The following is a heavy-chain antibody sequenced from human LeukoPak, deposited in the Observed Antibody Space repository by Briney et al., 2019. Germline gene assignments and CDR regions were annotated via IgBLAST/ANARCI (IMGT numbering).Heavy chain of an antibody. CDR2: IKQDGSEK. CDR3: ARELRVATITAYWYFDL. Sequence: GGSLRLSYAASGFTFSSYWMSWVRQAPGKGLEWVANIKQDGSEKYYVDSVKGRFTISRDNAKNSLYLQMNSLRAEDTAVYYCARELRVATITAYWYFDLWGRGTLVTVSS. D-gene: IGHD5-12*01. CDR1: GFTFSSYW. V-gene: IGHV3-7*03. J-gene: IGHJ2*01.